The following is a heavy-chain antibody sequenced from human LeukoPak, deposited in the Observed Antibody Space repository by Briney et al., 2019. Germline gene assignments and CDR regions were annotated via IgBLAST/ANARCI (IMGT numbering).Heavy chain of an antibody. V-gene: IGHV4-38-2*02. CDR2: IYRSGST. Sequence: SETLSLTCTVSGFSVSSVYYWGWIRQPPGKGLEWIGSIYRSGSTYYNPSLKSRVTISVDTSKNQFSLKLTSVTAADTAVYYCAREPVVGSSNWFDPWGQGTLVTVSS. CDR1: GFSVSSVYY. J-gene: IGHJ5*02. CDR3: AREPVVGSSNWFDP. D-gene: IGHD6-13*01.